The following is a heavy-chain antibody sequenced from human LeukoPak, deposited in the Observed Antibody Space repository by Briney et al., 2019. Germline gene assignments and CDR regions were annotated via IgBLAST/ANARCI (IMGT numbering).Heavy chain of an antibody. CDR2: IIPIFGTA. CDR3: ARADYGGTVYYYYGMDV. J-gene: IGHJ6*02. CDR1: GGTFSSYA. V-gene: IGHV1-69*01. Sequence: ASVKVSCKASGGTFSSYAISWVRQAPGQGLEWMGGIIPIFGTANYAQKFQGRVTITADESTSTAYMELSSLRSGDTAVYYCARADYGGTVYYYYGMDVWGQGTTVTVSS. D-gene: IGHD4-23*01.